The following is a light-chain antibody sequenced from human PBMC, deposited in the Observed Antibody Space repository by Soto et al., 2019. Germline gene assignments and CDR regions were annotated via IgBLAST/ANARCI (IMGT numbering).Light chain of an antibody. CDR2: SND. Sequence: QAVVTQTPSASGTPGQRVTISCSGSSPNIGTNAVNWCQQLPGTAPRLLISSNDQRPPGVPDRFSGSKSGTSASLAISGLQSEDEADYYCSSQTASATVLFGGGTKVTVL. V-gene: IGLV1-44*01. CDR1: SPNIGTNA. CDR3: SSQTASATVL. J-gene: IGLJ2*01.